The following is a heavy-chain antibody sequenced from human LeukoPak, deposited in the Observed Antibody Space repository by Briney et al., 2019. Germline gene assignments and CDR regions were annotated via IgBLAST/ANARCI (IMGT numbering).Heavy chain of an antibody. Sequence: ASVKVSCKASGGTSNSHAISWVRQAPGQGLEWMGIINPSGGSTSYAQKFQGRVTMTRDMSTSTVYMELSSLRSEDTAVYYCARDQRDITIFGVVIMVGWFDPWGQGTLVTVSS. CDR1: GGTSNSHA. V-gene: IGHV1-46*02. D-gene: IGHD3-3*01. CDR3: ARDQRDITIFGVVIMVGWFDP. J-gene: IGHJ5*02. CDR2: INPSGGST.